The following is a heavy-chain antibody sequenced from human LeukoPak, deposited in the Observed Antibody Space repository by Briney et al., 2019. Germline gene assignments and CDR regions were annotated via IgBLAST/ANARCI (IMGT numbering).Heavy chain of an antibody. CDR1: GACISDYY. CDR3: ARGTRDDAFDI. D-gene: IGHD1-1*01. Sequence: SETLSLTCNVSGACISDYYWSWVRQSPEKGLEWIVGLLYRGSTHYNPSLRSRVAISHDTSNNQFSLKLSSVTAADTAVYYCARGTRDDAFDIWGQGTMVTVSS. V-gene: IGHV4-59*08. J-gene: IGHJ3*02. CDR2: LLYRGST.